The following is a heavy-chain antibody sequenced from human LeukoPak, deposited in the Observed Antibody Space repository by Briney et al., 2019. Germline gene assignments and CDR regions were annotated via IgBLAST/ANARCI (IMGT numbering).Heavy chain of an antibody. CDR1: GFTFSSYL. CDR3: ARGGRKSRGVDIVRKKETGYYYYMDV. Sequence: GGSLRLSCAASGFTFSSYLMSWVRQAPGKGLEWVANIKQDGGEKYYVDSVKGRFTISRDNAKNSLYLQMNSLRAEDTAVYYCARGGRKSRGVDIVRKKETGYYYYMDVWGKGTTVTISS. D-gene: IGHD2-15*01. V-gene: IGHV3-7*01. J-gene: IGHJ6*03. CDR2: IKQDGGEK.